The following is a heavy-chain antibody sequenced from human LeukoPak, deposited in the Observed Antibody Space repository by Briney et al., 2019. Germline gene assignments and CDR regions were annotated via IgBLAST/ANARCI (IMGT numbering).Heavy chain of an antibody. CDR2: IWYDGSNK. J-gene: IGHJ4*02. Sequence: GGSLRLSCAASGFTFSSYGMHWVRQAPGKGLEWVAVIWYDGSNKYYADSVKGRFTISRDNSKNTLYLQMNSLRAEDTAVYYCARDVAAADNLLDYWGQGTLVTASS. D-gene: IGHD6-13*01. CDR3: ARDVAAADNLLDY. CDR1: GFTFSSYG. V-gene: IGHV3-33*01.